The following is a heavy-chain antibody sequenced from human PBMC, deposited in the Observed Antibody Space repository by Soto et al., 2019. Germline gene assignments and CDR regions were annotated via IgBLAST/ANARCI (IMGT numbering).Heavy chain of an antibody. J-gene: IGHJ3*02. V-gene: IGHV4-34*01. D-gene: IGHD4-17*01. Sequence: SETLSLTCAVYGGSFSGYYWSWIRQPPGKGLEWIGEINHSGSTNYNPSLKSRVTISVDTSKNQFSLKLSSVTAADTAVYYCARGLGNYGDFDDAFDIWGQGTMVTVSS. CDR2: INHSGST. CDR3: ARGLGNYGDFDDAFDI. CDR1: GGSFSGYY.